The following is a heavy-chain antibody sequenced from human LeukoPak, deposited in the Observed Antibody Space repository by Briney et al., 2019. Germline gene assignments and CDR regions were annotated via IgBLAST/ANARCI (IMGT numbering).Heavy chain of an antibody. Sequence: SLRLSCAAPGLSFDEYAMYWVRQAPRKSLEWVSGISRNSGGIGYAVSVKGRFTISRDSAKNSLYLQMNSLRAEDSALYYCAKGSSYSYTHYFDYWGQGILVTVSS. D-gene: IGHD3-16*01. CDR2: ISRNSGGI. V-gene: IGHV3-9*01. J-gene: IGHJ4*02. CDR1: GLSFDEYA. CDR3: AKGSSYSYTHYFDY.